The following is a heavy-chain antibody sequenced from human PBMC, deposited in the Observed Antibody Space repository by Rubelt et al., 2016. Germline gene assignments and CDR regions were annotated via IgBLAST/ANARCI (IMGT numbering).Heavy chain of an antibody. CDR3: ARVGSSGFWGV. CDR2: ISAHNGNT. CDR1: GYTFTDSG. D-gene: IGHD6-19*01. J-gene: IGHJ6*02. Sequence: QVQLVQSGAEVKKPGASVKVSCKVSGYTFTDSGVSWVRQAPGQGLEWMGWISAHNGNTNYAQKLQGRVTMTTDASTSTAYMGRRSLISDDMAVYYCARVGSSGFWGVWGQGTTVTVSS. V-gene: IGHV1-18*03.